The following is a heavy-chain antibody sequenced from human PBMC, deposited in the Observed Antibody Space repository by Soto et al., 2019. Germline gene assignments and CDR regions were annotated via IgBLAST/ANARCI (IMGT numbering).Heavy chain of an antibody. V-gene: IGHV1-69*01. D-gene: IGHD3-10*01. Sequence: QVQLVQSGAEVQKPGSSVKVSCKASGGTFSSYAISWVRQAPGQGLEWMGGIIPIFGTANYAQKFQGRVTITADESTSTAYMELSSLISEDTAVYYCARATLDGSGYYYYYGMDVWGQGTTVTVSS. CDR2: IIPIFGTA. CDR1: GGTFSSYA. J-gene: IGHJ6*02. CDR3: ARATLDGSGYYYYYGMDV.